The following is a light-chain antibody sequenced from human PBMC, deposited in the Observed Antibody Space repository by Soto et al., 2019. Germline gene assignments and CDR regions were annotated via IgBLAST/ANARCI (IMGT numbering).Light chain of an antibody. CDR3: KQSGTSPYT. CDR1: QSVSRSY. J-gene: IGKJ2*01. V-gene: IGKV3-20*01. Sequence: EIVLTQSPGTLSLSPGERAPLSCRASQSVSRSYLAWYQQKPGQAPSLLIYGASSRATSIPDRFSGSGSGTDVTLTISLLAPEDFAVFYCKQSGTSPYTCGQGTKLE. CDR2: GAS.